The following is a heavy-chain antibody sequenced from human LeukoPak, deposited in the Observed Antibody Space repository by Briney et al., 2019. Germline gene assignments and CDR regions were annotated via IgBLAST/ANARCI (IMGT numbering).Heavy chain of an antibody. CDR3: ARGVPAAAQAPDY. V-gene: IGHV4-34*01. CDR2: LSHTGNT. J-gene: IGHJ4*02. D-gene: IGHD2-2*01. CDR1: GGSFSGFY. Sequence: SETLSLTCNVSGGSFSGFYWSWIRQPPTEGLEWVGELSHTGNTNYNPSLKSRVTFSVDTSKRQFSLRLKSVTAADTAVYYCARGVPAAAQAPDYWGQGTLVTVSS.